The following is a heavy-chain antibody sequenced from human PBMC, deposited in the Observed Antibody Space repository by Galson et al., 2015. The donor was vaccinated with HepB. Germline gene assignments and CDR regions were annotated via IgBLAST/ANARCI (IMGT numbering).Heavy chain of an antibody. CDR1: GFIFSRHG. J-gene: IGHJ4*02. V-gene: IGHV3-33*01. CDR2: IWSDGTKQ. Sequence: SLRLSCAASGFIFSRHGMHWDRQAPGKGLEWVALIWSDGTKQLYGDSVKGRFTISRDNSKNTLYLQMNNLRADDTAVYYCAREAAIAAPAAFDNWGQGALVTVSS. CDR3: AREAAIAAPAAFDN. D-gene: IGHD6-13*01.